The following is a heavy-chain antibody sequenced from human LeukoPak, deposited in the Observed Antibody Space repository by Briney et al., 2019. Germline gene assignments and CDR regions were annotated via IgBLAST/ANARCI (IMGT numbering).Heavy chain of an antibody. CDR3: ARGSLGYCSSTSCPPSDNWFDP. V-gene: IGHV3-30-3*01. Sequence: GRSLRLSCVASGFTFSSYAMHWVRQAPGKGLEWVAVISYDGSNKYYADSVKGRFTISRDNSKNTLYLQMNSLRAEDTAVYYCARGSLGYCSSTSCPPSDNWFDPWGQGTLVTVSS. CDR2: ISYDGSNK. CDR1: GFTFSSYA. J-gene: IGHJ5*02. D-gene: IGHD2-2*01.